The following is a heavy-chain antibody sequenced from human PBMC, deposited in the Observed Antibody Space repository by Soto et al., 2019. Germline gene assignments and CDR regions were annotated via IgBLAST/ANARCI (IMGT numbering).Heavy chain of an antibody. J-gene: IGHJ6*02. CDR1: GFTFSSYE. D-gene: IGHD3-3*01. CDR3: ARGETYYDFWSGYYTDRGMDV. V-gene: IGHV3-48*03. CDR2: ISSSGSTI. Sequence: EVQLVESGGGLVQPGGSLRLSCAASGFTFSSYEMNWVRQAPGKGLEWVSYISSSGSTIYYADSVKGRFTISRDNAKNSLYLRMNSLRAEDTAVYYCARGETYYDFWSGYYTDRGMDVWGQGTTVTVSS.